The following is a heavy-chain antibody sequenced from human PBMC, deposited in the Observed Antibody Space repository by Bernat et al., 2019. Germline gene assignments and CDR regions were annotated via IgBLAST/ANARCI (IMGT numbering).Heavy chain of an antibody. Sequence: QVQLVESGGGVVQPGRSLRLSCAASGFTFSSYAMHWVRQAPGKGLEWVAVISYDGSNKYYADSVKGRFTISRDNSKNTLYLQMNSLRAEDTAVYYCARDNEGGRVGHGIGYWGQGTLVTVSS. V-gene: IGHV3-30-3*01. D-gene: IGHD1-26*01. CDR3: ARDNEGGRVGHGIGY. CDR1: GFTFSSYA. CDR2: ISYDGSNK. J-gene: IGHJ4*02.